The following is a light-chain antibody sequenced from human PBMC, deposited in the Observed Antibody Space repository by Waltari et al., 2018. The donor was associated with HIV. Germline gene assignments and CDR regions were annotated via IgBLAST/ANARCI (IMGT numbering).Light chain of an antibody. J-gene: IGLJ2*01. V-gene: IGLV2-23*02. CDR1: SSDVGSYNV. CDR2: EVS. Sequence: QSALTQPASVSGSPGQSITISCTGTSSDVGSYNVVSWYQQQPGKAPKLMIYEVSKRPSGVSNRFSGSKAGNTASLTISGLQAEDEADYHCCSYAGSSTYVVFGGGTKLTVL. CDR3: CSYAGSSTYVV.